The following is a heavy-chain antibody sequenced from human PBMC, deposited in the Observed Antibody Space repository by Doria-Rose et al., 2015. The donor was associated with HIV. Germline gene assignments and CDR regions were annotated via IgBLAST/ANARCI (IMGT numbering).Heavy chain of an antibody. CDR3: ARIKSSRWYHKYYFDF. Sequence: QITLKESGPVLVKPTETLTLTCTVSGVSLSSPGMGVSWIRQPPGKALEWLANIFSDDDRYYKTSLKSRLTIYRGTSKSQVVLTMTDMDPVDTATYYCARIKSSRWYHKYYFDFWGQGTLVIVSA. V-gene: IGHV2-26*01. CDR2: IFSDDDR. J-gene: IGHJ4*02. D-gene: IGHD6-13*01. CDR1: GVSLSSPGMG.